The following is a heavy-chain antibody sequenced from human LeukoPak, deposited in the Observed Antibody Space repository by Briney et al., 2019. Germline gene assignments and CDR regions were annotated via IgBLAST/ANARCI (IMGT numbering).Heavy chain of an antibody. Sequence: GGSLRLSCEASGFIFNNYDMRWVRQAPGKGLEWVAFIRYDGSNKYYADSVKGRFTISRDNAKNSLYLQMNSLRAEDTAVYFCERVGYTSGWYPKHYFDYWGQGTLVTVSS. CDR3: ERVGYTSGWYPKHYFDY. J-gene: IGHJ4*02. V-gene: IGHV3-30*02. CDR1: GFIFNNYD. D-gene: IGHD6-19*01. CDR2: IRYDGSNK.